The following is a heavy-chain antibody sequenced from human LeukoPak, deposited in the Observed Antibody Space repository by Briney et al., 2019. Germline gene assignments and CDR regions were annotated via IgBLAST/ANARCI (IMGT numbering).Heavy chain of an antibody. CDR2: ISGDGGST. CDR3: AKDLGPSGAGWFDP. V-gene: IGHV3-43*02. J-gene: IGHJ5*02. D-gene: IGHD4-17*01. CDR1: GFTFDDYA. Sequence: GGSLRLSCAASGFTFDDYAMHWVRQVPGKGLEWVSLISGDGGSTYYADSVKGRLTISRDNSKNSLYLQMNSLSTEDTALYYCAKDLGPSGAGWFDPWGQGTLVTVSS.